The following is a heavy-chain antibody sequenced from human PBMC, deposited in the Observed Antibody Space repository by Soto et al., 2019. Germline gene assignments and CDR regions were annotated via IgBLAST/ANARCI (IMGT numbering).Heavy chain of an antibody. J-gene: IGHJ6*02. CDR3: ARDYSISRYYGMDV. D-gene: IGHD4-4*01. V-gene: IGHV3-53*02. Sequence: EVQLVETGGGLTQPGGSLRLSCAASGFTVSSNYMSWVRQAPGKGLEWVSLIYSGGSAYYADSVKGRFTISRDNSKNTVYRQMNSLRAEDTAVYYCARDYSISRYYGMDVWGQGTTVTVSS. CDR2: IYSGGSA. CDR1: GFTVSSNY.